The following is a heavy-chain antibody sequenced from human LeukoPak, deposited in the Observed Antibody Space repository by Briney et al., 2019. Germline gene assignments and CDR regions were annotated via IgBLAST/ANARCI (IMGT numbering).Heavy chain of an antibody. CDR1: AFTFSSSG. V-gene: IGHV3-23*01. J-gene: IGHJ3*01. CDR2: LSGDGRDI. CDR3: AIHGGGTIRIEAFDV. Sequence: GGSLRLSCVASAFTFSSSGMSWVRQAPGKGLEWVSALSGDGRDIFYADAVKGRFTISRDNSKNTLYLQMNSLRDEDTALYYCAIHGGGTIRIEAFDVWGQGTMVTISS. D-gene: IGHD3-3*01.